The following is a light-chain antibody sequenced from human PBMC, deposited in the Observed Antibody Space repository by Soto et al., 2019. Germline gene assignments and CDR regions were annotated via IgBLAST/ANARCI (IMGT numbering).Light chain of an antibody. CDR3: QQYGSSPKFT. Sequence: EIVLTQSPGTLSLSPGERTTIYCRASQSVSSSYLAWYQQKPGQAPRLLTYGASSRATGIPDRFSGSGSGTDFTLTISRLEPEDFAVYYCQQYGSSPKFTFGPGTKVDIK. CDR2: GAS. J-gene: IGKJ3*01. CDR1: QSVSSSY. V-gene: IGKV3-20*01.